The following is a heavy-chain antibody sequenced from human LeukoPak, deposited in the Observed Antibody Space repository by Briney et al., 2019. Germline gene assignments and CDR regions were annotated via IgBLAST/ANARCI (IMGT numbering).Heavy chain of an antibody. CDR3: ARVPPTTPYSYYYYGMDV. D-gene: IGHD1-14*01. CDR2: INHSGST. V-gene: IGHV4-34*01. CDR1: GGSFSGYY. J-gene: IGHJ6*02. Sequence: SETLSLTCAVYGGSFSGYYWSWIRQPPGKGLEWIGEINHSGSTNYNPSLKSRVTISVDTSKNQFSLKLNSVTAADTAVYYCARVPPTTPYSYYYYGMDVWGQGTTVTVSS.